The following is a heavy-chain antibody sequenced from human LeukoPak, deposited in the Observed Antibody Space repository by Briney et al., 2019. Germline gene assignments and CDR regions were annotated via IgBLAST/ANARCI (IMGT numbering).Heavy chain of an antibody. CDR3: AREGNSSSRRAYYFDY. V-gene: IGHV4-34*01. CDR2: INHSGST. J-gene: IGHJ4*02. Sequence: PSETLSLTCAVYGGSFSGYYWSWIRQPPGKGLEWIGEINHSGSTNYNPTLESRVTISVDTSKNQFSLKLSSVTAADTAVYYCAREGNSSSRRAYYFDYWGQGTLVTVSS. D-gene: IGHD6-13*01. CDR1: GGSFSGYY.